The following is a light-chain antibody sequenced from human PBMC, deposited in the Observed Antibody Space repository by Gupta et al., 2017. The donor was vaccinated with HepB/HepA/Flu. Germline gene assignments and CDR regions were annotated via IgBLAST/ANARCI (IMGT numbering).Light chain of an antibody. CDR1: SSDIGAYNL. Sequence: QSAPTQPPSASGSPGRPVTISCTGTSSDIGAYNLVSWYQQHPGKAPKLIIYDVFQRPSGVPDRFSGSKSGNTAYLTVSGLQAEDEADYYCFSYAGNDNWVFGGGTKVTVL. CDR2: DVF. CDR3: FSYAGNDNWV. J-gene: IGLJ1*01. V-gene: IGLV2-8*01.